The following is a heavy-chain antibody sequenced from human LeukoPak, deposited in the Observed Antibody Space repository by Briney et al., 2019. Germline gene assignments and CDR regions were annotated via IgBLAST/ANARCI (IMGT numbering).Heavy chain of an antibody. CDR1: GFTFSSYG. D-gene: IGHD6-13*01. J-gene: IGHJ4*02. CDR2: IRSDGSNK. CDR3: AKTLGSSWYEDFDY. V-gene: IGHV3-30*02. Sequence: GGSLRLSCAASGFTFSSYGMHWVRQAPGKGLEWVAFIRSDGSNKFYVDFVKGRFTISRDSSKNTLYLQMNSLRAEDTAVYYCAKTLGSSWYEDFDYWGQGTLVTVSS.